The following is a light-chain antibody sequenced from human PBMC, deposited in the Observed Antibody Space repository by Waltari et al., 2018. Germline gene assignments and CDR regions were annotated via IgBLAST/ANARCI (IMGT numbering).Light chain of an antibody. CDR3: SSYTVTNTLV. J-gene: IGLJ3*02. Sequence: QSALTQPASVSGSPGQSITISCTGTGTDVGRYDFVSWYQQHPGKAPKLLIYGVINPPSGVSIRFAGSTSGNTASLTISGLQAEDEADYYCSSYTVTNTLVFGGGTKVAVL. CDR2: GVI. V-gene: IGLV2-14*03. CDR1: GTDVGRYDF.